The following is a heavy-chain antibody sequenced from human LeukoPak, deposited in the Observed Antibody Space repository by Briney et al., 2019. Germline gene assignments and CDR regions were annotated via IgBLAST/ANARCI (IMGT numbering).Heavy chain of an antibody. V-gene: IGHV3-74*01. J-gene: IGHJ4*02. CDR3: ARYSSTWLPFDY. Sequence: GGSLRLSCAASGFTFSGYWMHWVRQAPGKGLVWVSRIDSDGSSTNYADSVKGRFTISRDNAKNTLYLPMNSLRAEDTAVYYCARYSSTWLPFDYWGQGTLVTVSS. CDR2: IDSDGSST. CDR1: GFTFSGYW. D-gene: IGHD6-13*01.